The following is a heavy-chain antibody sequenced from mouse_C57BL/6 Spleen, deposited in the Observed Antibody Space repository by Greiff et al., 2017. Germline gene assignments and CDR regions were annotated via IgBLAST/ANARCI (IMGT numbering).Heavy chain of an antibody. CDR2: IDPSGSYT. CDR1: GYTFTSYW. D-gene: IGHD1-1*01. CDR3: ARWDCCSSYVGFAY. J-gene: IGHJ3*01. Sequence: QVQLQQPGAELVRPGTSVKLSCKASGYTFTSYWMNWVKQRPGQGLEWIGVIDPSGSYTNYNEKFKGKATLTVDTSSSTAYMQLSSLTSEDSAVXSCARWDCCSSYVGFAYWGQGTLVTVSA. V-gene: IGHV1-59*01.